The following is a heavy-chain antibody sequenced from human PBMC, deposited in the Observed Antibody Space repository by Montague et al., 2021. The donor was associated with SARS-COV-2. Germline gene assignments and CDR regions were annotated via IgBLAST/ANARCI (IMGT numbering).Heavy chain of an antibody. Sequence: SLRLSCAASGFTFSSYSMNWVRPAPGKGLEWVSSISSSSSYIYYADSVKGRFTISRDNAKNSLYLQMNSLRAEDTAVYYCVSQEGSIYWGQGTLVTVSS. CDR2: ISSSSSYI. CDR1: GFTFSSYS. CDR3: VSQEGSIY. J-gene: IGHJ4*02. V-gene: IGHV3-21*01. D-gene: IGHD2/OR15-2a*01.